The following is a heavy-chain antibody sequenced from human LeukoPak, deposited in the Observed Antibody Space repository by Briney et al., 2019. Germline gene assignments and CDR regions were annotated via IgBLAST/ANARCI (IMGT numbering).Heavy chain of an antibody. J-gene: IGHJ4*02. CDR3: AKSRSNYDFWSAFDY. D-gene: IGHD3-3*01. Sequence: QPGGSLRLSCVASGFPFNTYFMHWVRQAPGKGLEWVASIRYDGSNKYYADSVRGRLSISRDNSKETLYLQVNSLRTGDTAVYYCAKSRSNYDFWSAFDYWGQGALVTVSS. CDR1: GFPFNTYF. V-gene: IGHV3-30*02. CDR2: IRYDGSNK.